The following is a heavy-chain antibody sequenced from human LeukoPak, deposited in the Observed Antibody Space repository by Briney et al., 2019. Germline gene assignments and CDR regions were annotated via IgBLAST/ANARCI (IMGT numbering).Heavy chain of an antibody. J-gene: IGHJ6*02. Sequence: GGSLRLSCAASGFTFSSYGMHWVRQAPGKGLEWVAVIWYDGSNKYHADSVKGRFTISRDNSKNTLYLQMNSLRAEDTAVYYCARDYCGTTSGCYYYYGMDVWGQGTTVTVSS. CDR1: GFTFSSYG. CDR3: ARDYCGTTSGCYYYYGMDV. CDR2: IWYDGSNK. V-gene: IGHV3-33*01. D-gene: IGHD1-1*01.